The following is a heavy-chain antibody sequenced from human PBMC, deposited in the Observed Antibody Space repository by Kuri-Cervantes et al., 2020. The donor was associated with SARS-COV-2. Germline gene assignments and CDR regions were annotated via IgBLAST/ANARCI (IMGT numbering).Heavy chain of an antibody. D-gene: IGHD5-18*01. CDR3: ARLRELYSYGYDY. CDR1: GYSISSGYY. J-gene: IGHJ4*02. V-gene: IGHV4-38-2*02. Sequence: SETLSLTCTVSGYSISSGYYWGWIRQPPGKGLEWIGSIYHSGSTYYNPSLKSRVTISVDTSKNQFSLKLSSVTAADTAVYYCARLRELYSYGYDYWGQGTLVTFSS. CDR2: IYHSGST.